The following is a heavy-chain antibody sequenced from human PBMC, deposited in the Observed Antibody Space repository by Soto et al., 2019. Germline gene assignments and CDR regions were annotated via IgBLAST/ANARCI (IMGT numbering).Heavy chain of an antibody. Sequence: QVQLQESGPGLVKPSQTLSLTCAVSGGAISSGDFCWSWIRQPPGKGLEFIGYICDSGTTYYNPSLKSRITLSVDTSNKHFSLGLNSVTAADTAVYYCARTTVVTCGVQFDPWGQGTLVTVSS. V-gene: IGHV4-30-4*01. CDR1: GGAISSGDFC. CDR2: ICDSGTT. CDR3: ARTTVVTCGVQFDP. J-gene: IGHJ5*02. D-gene: IGHD2-21*02.